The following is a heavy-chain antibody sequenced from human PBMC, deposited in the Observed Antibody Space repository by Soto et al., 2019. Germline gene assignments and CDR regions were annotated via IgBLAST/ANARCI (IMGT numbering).Heavy chain of an antibody. CDR2: ISPNSGNT. V-gene: IGHV1-18*01. Sequence: QVHLVQSGAEVKKPGASVNVSCKTSGYTFTRNGISWVRQAPGQGLEWMGWISPNSGNTRYAQKLQDRVIMTTDTSTSPAYMELRSLRSDDTAVYYCVKDLDSNGWPSMDVWGPGTTVTVSS. J-gene: IGHJ6*02. D-gene: IGHD3-22*01. CDR3: VKDLDSNGWPSMDV. CDR1: GYTFTRNG.